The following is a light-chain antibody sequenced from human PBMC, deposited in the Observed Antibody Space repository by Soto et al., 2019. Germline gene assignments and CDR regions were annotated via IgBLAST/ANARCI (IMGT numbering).Light chain of an antibody. CDR1: SSDVGGYNY. CDR2: DVT. V-gene: IGLV2-14*01. J-gene: IGLJ1*01. Sequence: QSVLTQPASVSGSPGQSITISCTGTSSDVGGYNYVSWYQQHPVKAPKLMIYDVTNRPSGVSDRFSGSKSGNTASLTISGLQAEDEADYSCSSYTSSSTPYVFGPGTKVTVL. CDR3: SSYTSSSTPYV.